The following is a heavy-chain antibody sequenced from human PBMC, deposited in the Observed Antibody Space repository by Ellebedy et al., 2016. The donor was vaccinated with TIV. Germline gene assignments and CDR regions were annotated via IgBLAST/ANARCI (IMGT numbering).Heavy chain of an antibody. CDR3: AKDLKGWGFGEYFDY. CDR1: GFTFSSYS. J-gene: IGHJ4*02. Sequence: GESLKISXAASGFTFSSYSMNWVRQAPGKGLEWVSYISSSSSTIYYADSVKGRFTISRDNSKNTLYLQMNSLRAEDTAVYYCAKDLKGWGFGEYFDYWGQGTLVTVSS. V-gene: IGHV3-48*01. D-gene: IGHD3-10*01. CDR2: ISSSSSTI.